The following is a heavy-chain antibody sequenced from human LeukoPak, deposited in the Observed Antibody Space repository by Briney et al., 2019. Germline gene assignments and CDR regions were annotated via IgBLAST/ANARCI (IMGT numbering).Heavy chain of an antibody. Sequence: GGSLRLSCAASGFTFSSYGMHWVRQAPGKGLEWVAFIRYDGSNKYYADSVKGRFTISRDNSKNTLYLQMNSLRAEDTAVHYCAKDRPSIAAAGTQDYWGQGTLVTVSS. CDR2: IRYDGSNK. V-gene: IGHV3-30*02. CDR1: GFTFSSYG. D-gene: IGHD6-13*01. CDR3: AKDRPSIAAAGTQDY. J-gene: IGHJ4*02.